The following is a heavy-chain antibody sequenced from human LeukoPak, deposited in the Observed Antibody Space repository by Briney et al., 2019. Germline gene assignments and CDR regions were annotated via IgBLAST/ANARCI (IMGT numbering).Heavy chain of an antibody. CDR2: IYSGGST. CDR3: ARIYGSGSYYHFDY. Sequence: GGSLRLSCAASGFTVSSNYMSWARQAPGKGLEWVSVIYSGGSTYYADSVKGRFTISRDNSKNTLYLQMNSLRAEDTAVYYCARIYGSGSYYHFDYWGQGTLVTVSS. CDR1: GFTVSSNY. D-gene: IGHD3-10*01. J-gene: IGHJ4*02. V-gene: IGHV3-53*01.